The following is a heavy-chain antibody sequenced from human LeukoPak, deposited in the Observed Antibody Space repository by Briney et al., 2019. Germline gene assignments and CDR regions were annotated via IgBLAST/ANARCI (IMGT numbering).Heavy chain of an antibody. Sequence: SETPSLTCAVYGGSFSGYYWSWIRQPPGKGLEWIGEINHSGSTNYNPSLKSRVTISVDTSKNQFSLKLTSVTAADTAVYYCARGVVAAPQTFDYWGQGNLVTVSS. J-gene: IGHJ4*02. CDR2: INHSGST. CDR1: GGSFSGYY. D-gene: IGHD2-15*01. CDR3: ARGVVAAPQTFDY. V-gene: IGHV4-34*01.